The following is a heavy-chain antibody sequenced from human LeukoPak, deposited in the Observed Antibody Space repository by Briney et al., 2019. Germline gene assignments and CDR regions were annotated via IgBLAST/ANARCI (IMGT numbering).Heavy chain of an antibody. J-gene: IGHJ4*02. Sequence: GGSLRLSCAASGFTFSSYSMNWVRQAPGKGLEWVSSISSSSSYIYYADSVKGRFTICRDNAKNSLYLQMNSLRAEDTAVYYCARASRDGYNPFDYWGQGTLVTVSS. D-gene: IGHD5-24*01. V-gene: IGHV3-21*01. CDR3: ARASRDGYNPFDY. CDR2: ISSSSSYI. CDR1: GFTFSSYS.